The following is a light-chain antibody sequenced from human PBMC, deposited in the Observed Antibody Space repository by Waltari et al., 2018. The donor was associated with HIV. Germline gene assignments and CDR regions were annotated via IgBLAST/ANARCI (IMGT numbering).Light chain of an antibody. J-gene: IGKJ2*01. CDR2: KIS. Sequence: DVVLTQSPLALPVTLGQSASISCTSNESLVYSDGSTFLSWFHQRPGQSPRRLIYKISNRESGVPDRFNGVGADTDFTLKITRVQAEDVGFYFCMQDSRWPYTFGQGTRLEI. CDR1: ESLVYSDGSTF. V-gene: IGKV2-30*01. CDR3: MQDSRWPYT.